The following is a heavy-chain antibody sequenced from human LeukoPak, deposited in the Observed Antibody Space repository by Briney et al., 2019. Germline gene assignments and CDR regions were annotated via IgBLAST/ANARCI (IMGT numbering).Heavy chain of an antibody. J-gene: IGHJ5*02. Sequence: SETVSLTCTVSGGSISGYYWTWIRQPPGQGLEWIAYIHSNGYTNYNPSLRSRVTISVDPSKNQFSLTVTPVTAADTAIYYCAQRQGPMSGTYDYFDPWGQGALVTVSS. CDR3: AQRQGPMSGTYDYFDP. D-gene: IGHD1-26*01. V-gene: IGHV4-4*09. CDR1: GGSISGYY. CDR2: IHSNGYT.